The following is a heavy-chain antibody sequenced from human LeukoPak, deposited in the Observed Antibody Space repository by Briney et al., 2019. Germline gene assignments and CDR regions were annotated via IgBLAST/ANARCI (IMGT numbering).Heavy chain of an antibody. D-gene: IGHD4-17*01. J-gene: IGHJ3*02. Sequence: AGSLRLSCAASGFTFDDYAMHCVRQAPGKGLEWVSLIRWDGSSTYYADSVKGRFTISRDNSKNSLYLQMNSLRAEDTALYYCAKVAVTTDAFDICGQGTMVTASS. V-gene: IGHV3-43D*04. CDR3: AKVAVTTDAFDI. CDR2: IRWDGSST. CDR1: GFTFDDYA.